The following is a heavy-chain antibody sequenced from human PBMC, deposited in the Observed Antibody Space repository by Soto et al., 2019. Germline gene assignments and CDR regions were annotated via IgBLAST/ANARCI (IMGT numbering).Heavy chain of an antibody. CDR1: GFTFSSYS. CDR2: ISSSSSYI. D-gene: IGHD2-21*01. J-gene: IGHJ6*02. Sequence: EVQLVESGGGLVKPGGSLRLSCAASGFTFSSYSMNWVRQAPGKGLEWVSSISSSSSYIYYADSVKGRFTISRDNAXXSLYLQMNSLRAEDTAVYYCARDLYSPARYYGMDVWGQGTTVTVSS. V-gene: IGHV3-21*01. CDR3: ARDLYSPARYYGMDV.